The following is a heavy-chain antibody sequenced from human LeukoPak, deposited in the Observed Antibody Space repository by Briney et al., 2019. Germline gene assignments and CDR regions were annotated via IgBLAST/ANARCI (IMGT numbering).Heavy chain of an antibody. CDR2: INPNSGGT. V-gene: IGHV1-2*02. D-gene: IGHD3-10*01. CDR1: GYTFTGYY. J-gene: IGHJ5*02. Sequence: ASVKVSCKASGYTFTGYYMHWVRQAPGQGLEWMGWINPNSGGTNYAQKFQGRVTMTRDTSISTAYMELRSLRSDDTAVYYCARMAGDGNYYGSGTRFDPWGQGTLVTVSS. CDR3: ARMAGDGNYYGSGTRFDP.